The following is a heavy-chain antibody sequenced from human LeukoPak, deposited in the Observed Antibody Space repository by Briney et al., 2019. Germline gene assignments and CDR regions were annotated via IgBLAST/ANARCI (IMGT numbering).Heavy chain of an antibody. CDR2: ISGSGDST. CDR3: AKSPAGSSWPSIDY. Sequence: GGSLRLSCAASGFTFSSYAMSWVRQTPGEGLECVAPISGSGDSTYYADPVRGRFTVSRDNSKNMLYLQMNSLRVEDTAVYYCAKSPAGSSWPSIDYWGQGTLVAGSS. J-gene: IGHJ4*02. CDR1: GFTFSSYA. V-gene: IGHV3-23*01. D-gene: IGHD6-13*01.